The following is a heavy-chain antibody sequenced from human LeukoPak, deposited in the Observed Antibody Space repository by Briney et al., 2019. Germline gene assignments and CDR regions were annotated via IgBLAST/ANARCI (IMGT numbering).Heavy chain of an antibody. CDR3: ATLVVVPAAIVSFDY. Sequence: GASVKVSCKASGYTFTGYYVHWVRQAPGQGLEWMGWINPNSGGTNYAQKFQGRVTMTRDTSISTAYMELSRLRSDDTAVYYCATLVVVPAAIVSFDYWGQGTLVTVSS. CDR2: INPNSGGT. V-gene: IGHV1-2*02. D-gene: IGHD2-2*02. CDR1: GYTFTGYY. J-gene: IGHJ4*02.